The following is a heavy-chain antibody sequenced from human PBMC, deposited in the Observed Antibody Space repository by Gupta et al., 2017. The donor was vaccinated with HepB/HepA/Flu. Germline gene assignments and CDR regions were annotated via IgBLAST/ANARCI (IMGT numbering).Heavy chain of an antibody. V-gene: IGHV3-23*01. Sequence: EVQMLESGGDLVQPGESLRLSCTASGFTFADSGMDWVRQTPGKGLEWVSGISPSSDKKYDGDALKGRLTVSRDNSKKTLYLQMQSTRVEDTALYYFSNWSWKAIGADFWGQGTLVTVSS. CDR3: SNWSWKAIGADF. J-gene: IGHJ4*02. CDR2: ISPSSDKK. CDR1: GFTFADSG. D-gene: IGHD1-1*01.